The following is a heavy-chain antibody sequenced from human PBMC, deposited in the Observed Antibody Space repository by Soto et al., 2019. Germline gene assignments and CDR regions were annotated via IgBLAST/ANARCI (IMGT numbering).Heavy chain of an antibody. D-gene: IGHD6-19*01. J-gene: IGHJ4*02. CDR2: IYYSGST. Sequence: SETLSLTCTVSGGSISSSSYYWGWIRQPPGKGLEWIGSIYYSGSTYYNPSLKSRVTISVDTPKNQFSLKLSSVTAADTAVYYCARLNGGWYGFVDYWGQGTLVTVSS. CDR1: GGSISSSSYY. CDR3: ARLNGGWYGFVDY. V-gene: IGHV4-39*01.